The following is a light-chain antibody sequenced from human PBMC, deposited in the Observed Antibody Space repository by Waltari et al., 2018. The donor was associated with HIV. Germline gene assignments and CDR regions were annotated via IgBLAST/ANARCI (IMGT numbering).Light chain of an antibody. CDR2: RNY. J-gene: IGLJ3*02. Sequence: QSVLTQPPSTSGAPGQRVIISCSGRSSSIGTNYVYWYQKLPGKAPKLLIYRNYERPSGVPDRFSGSRSGTSASLAISGLRSEDEADYYCASWDDSLSGPNWVFGGGTSLTVL. V-gene: IGLV1-47*01. CDR1: SSSIGTNY. CDR3: ASWDDSLSGPNWV.